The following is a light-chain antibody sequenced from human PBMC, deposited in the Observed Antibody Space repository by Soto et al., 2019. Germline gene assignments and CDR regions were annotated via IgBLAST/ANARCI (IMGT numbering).Light chain of an antibody. CDR3: SSYTTSSTL. Sequence: QSALTQPPSVSGSPGQSVTISCTGTSSDISSYNRVSWYQQPPGTAPKLMIYEVRNRPSGVPDRFSGSKSGNTASLTISGLQADDEADYYCSSYTTSSTLFGGGTKVTVL. V-gene: IGLV2-18*02. CDR1: SSDISSYNR. CDR2: EVR. J-gene: IGLJ2*01.